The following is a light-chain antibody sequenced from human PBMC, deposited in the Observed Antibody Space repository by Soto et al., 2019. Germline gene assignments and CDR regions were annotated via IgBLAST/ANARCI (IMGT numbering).Light chain of an antibody. J-gene: IGKJ4*02. CDR2: KAS. V-gene: IGKV1-5*03. CDR1: ESISTW. CDR3: HQYNAYPLT. Sequence: DTQMTQSPSTLSASVGDRVTISCRASESISTWLAWYQQKPGKAPNLLIHKASSLESGAPSRFSGSGSGTEFTLTISSLQPDDFATYYCHQYNAYPLTFGGGNKVEI.